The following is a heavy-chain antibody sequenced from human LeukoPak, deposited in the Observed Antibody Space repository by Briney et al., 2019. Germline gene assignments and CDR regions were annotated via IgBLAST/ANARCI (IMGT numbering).Heavy chain of an antibody. CDR2: ISASSSYI. V-gene: IGHV3-21*01. CDR3: ARVRSGIDY. D-gene: IGHD1-1*01. J-gene: IGHJ4*02. CDR1: GFTFSSYA. Sequence: GGSLRLSCAASGFTFSSYAMTWVRQAPGKGLEWVSFISASSSYIYYADSVKGRFNISRDNAKNSVFLQMNSLRVEDTAVYYCARVRSGIDYWGQGTLVTVSS.